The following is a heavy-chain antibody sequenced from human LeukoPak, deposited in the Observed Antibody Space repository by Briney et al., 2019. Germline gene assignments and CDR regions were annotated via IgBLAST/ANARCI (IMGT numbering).Heavy chain of an antibody. CDR3: ARGGQWLVRGYFQH. CDR2: ISSSGSTI. Sequence: NSGGSLRLSRAASGFTFSDYYMSWIRQAPGKGLEWVSYISSSGSTIYYADSVKGRFTISRDNAKNSLYLQMNSLRAEDTAVYYCARGGQWLVRGYFQHWGQGTLVTVSS. CDR1: GFTFSDYY. J-gene: IGHJ1*01. V-gene: IGHV3-11*01. D-gene: IGHD6-19*01.